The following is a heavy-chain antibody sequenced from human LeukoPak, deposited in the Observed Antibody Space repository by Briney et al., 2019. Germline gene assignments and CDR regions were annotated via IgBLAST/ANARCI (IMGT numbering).Heavy chain of an antibody. Sequence: PSETLSLTCTVSGGSISSYYWSWIRQPPGKGLEWIGYIYYSGSTNYNPSLKSRVTISVDTSKNQFSLKLSSVTAADTAVYYCAVSPYYYGSGSYSPFDPWGQGTLVTVFS. CDR2: IYYSGST. CDR3: AVSPYYYGSGSYSPFDP. D-gene: IGHD3-10*01. CDR1: GGSISSYY. J-gene: IGHJ5*02. V-gene: IGHV4-59*01.